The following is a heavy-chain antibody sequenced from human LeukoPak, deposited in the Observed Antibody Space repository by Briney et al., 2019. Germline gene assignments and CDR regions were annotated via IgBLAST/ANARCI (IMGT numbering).Heavy chain of an antibody. CDR2: ISSSSSYI. J-gene: IGHJ5*02. D-gene: IGHD6-19*01. CDR1: GFTFSSYS. V-gene: IGHV3-21*01. CDR3: ARGAVAGHNWFDP. Sequence: PGGSLRLSCAASGFTFSSYSMNWVRQAPGKGLEWVSSISSSSSYIYYADSVKGRFTISRDNAKNSLYLQMNSLRAEDTPVYYCARGAVAGHNWFDPWGQGTLVTVSS.